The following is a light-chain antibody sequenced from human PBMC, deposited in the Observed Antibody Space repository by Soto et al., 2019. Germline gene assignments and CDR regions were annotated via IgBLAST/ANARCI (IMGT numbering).Light chain of an antibody. Sequence: EIVMTQSPATLSVSPGERATLSCRASQTVSNNLAWYQQKPGQAPRLLIYGASTRATGIPARFSGSGSVTEFILTISSLQSEDFAVYYCQQYNDLRTFGQGTKVEIK. J-gene: IGKJ1*01. V-gene: IGKV3-15*01. CDR2: GAS. CDR3: QQYNDLRT. CDR1: QTVSNN.